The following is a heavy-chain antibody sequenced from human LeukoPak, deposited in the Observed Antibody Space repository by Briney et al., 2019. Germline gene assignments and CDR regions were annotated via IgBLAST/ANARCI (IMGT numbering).Heavy chain of an antibody. Sequence: GESLKISCKGSGYRFNAYWIAWVRQMPGKGLEWMGIIYPDDSDTRYSPSFQGQVTISADKSIDTAYLQWSSLKASDTAMYYCARDLRDTLDIWGQGTMVTVSS. V-gene: IGHV5-51*01. CDR2: IYPDDSDT. CDR1: GYRFNAYW. J-gene: IGHJ3*02. CDR3: ARDLRDTLDI.